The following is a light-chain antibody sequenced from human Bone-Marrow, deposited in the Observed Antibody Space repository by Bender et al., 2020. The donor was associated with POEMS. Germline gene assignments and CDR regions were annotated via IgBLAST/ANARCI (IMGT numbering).Light chain of an antibody. V-gene: IGLV3-27*01. J-gene: IGLJ3*02. CDR3: FFVTDNIGV. Sequence: SYELTQPSSVSVSPGQTARITCSGDVVAKEYARWFQQRPGQAPMVVIHKDTERPSGIPERFSASSSGPTVTLTISGAQLEDEADYYCFFVTDNIGVFGGGTKLTVL. CDR1: VVAKEY. CDR2: KDT.